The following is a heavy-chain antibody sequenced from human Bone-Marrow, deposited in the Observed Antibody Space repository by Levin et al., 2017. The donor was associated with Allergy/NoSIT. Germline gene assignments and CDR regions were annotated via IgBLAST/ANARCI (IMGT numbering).Heavy chain of an antibody. D-gene: IGHD3-10*01. J-gene: IGHJ4*02. CDR1: GFSMEFYS. V-gene: IGHV3-30*04. Sequence: GGSLRLSCATSGFSMEFYSFHWVRQSPGKGLEWLAVISFDGSETYYSDSVKGRFTISRDNSKSIVFLQMNTLRVEDTAFYFCVRLGRGVIPFDYWGPGTLVPVS. CDR3: VRLGRGVIPFDY. CDR2: ISFDGSET.